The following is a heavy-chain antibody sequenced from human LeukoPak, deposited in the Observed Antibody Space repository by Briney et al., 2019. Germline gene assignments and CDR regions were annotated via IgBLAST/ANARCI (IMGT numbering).Heavy chain of an antibody. CDR3: ARGRGIAL. CDR1: GFTLSNFW. J-gene: IGHJ4*02. D-gene: IGHD6-13*01. CDR2: IEDDGNKK. V-gene: IGHV3-7*01. Sequence: GGSLRLSCATSGFTLSNFWMNWVRQAPGKGLEWVTNIEDDGNKKNYVDSVKGRFTISRDNVKNSIYLQMNSLRADDTAVYYCARGRGIALWGQGTLVTVSS.